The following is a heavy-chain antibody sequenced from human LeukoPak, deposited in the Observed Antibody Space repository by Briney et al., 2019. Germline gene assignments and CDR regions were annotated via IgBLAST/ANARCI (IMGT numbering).Heavy chain of an antibody. J-gene: IGHJ6*02. CDR1: GGSISSGGYY. CDR2: IYYSGST. CDR3: AAHLGRRTGMDV. Sequence: SETLSLTCTVSGGSISSGGYYWSWIRQHPGKGLEWIGYIYYSGSTYYNPSLRSRVTISVDTSKNQFSLKLSSVTAADTAVYYCAAHLGRRTGMDVWGQGTTVTVSS. V-gene: IGHV4-31*03.